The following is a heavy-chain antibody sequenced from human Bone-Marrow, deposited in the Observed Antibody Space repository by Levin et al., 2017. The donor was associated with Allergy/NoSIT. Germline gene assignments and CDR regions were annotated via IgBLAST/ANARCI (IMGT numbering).Heavy chain of an antibody. Sequence: SETLSLTCTVSGASISSYHWSLIRQPPGKGLEWIGNIYDSGSTNYNPSLKSRVTISVDTSKNQFSLKLNSVTAADTAVYFCARDMEVHLGELSFTGGFDFWGLGTLVTVSS. D-gene: IGHD3-16*02. V-gene: IGHV4-59*01. J-gene: IGHJ4*02. CDR1: GASISSYH. CDR2: IYDSGST. CDR3: ARDMEVHLGELSFTGGFDF.